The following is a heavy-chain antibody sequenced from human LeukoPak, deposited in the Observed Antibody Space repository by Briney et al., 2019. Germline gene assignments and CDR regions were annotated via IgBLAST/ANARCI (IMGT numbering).Heavy chain of an antibody. V-gene: IGHV4-39*01. CDR3: ARLLSATL. CDR2: IFYTGST. J-gene: IGHJ4*02. Sequence: GSLRLSCAASGFTFSTYSMNWVRQPPGKGLEWIGSIFYTGSTFYNPSLKSRVTISVDTSKNQFSLKLSSVTAADTAVYYCARLLSATLWGQGTLVTVSS. CDR1: GFTFSTYSMN. D-gene: IGHD3-10*01.